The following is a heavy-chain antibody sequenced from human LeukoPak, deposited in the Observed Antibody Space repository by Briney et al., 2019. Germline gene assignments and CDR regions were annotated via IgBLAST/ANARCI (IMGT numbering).Heavy chain of an antibody. CDR1: GGSISSRNHY. Sequence: SETLSLTCTVSGGSISSRNHYWGWTRQPPGKGLEFIGSIYYSGTTYYSSSLKSRVTISVDTSKNQISLKVNSVTAADTAVYYCSRQSTFDSSPKYYFDYWGQGSLVTVSS. J-gene: IGHJ4*02. CDR3: SRQSTFDSSPKYYFDY. CDR2: IYYSGTT. V-gene: IGHV4-39*01. D-gene: IGHD3-22*01.